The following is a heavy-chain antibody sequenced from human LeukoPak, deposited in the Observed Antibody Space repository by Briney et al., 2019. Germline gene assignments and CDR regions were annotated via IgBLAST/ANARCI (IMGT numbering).Heavy chain of an antibody. CDR3: ATDIATGYSPRDY. Sequence: ASVKVSCKVSGYTLTELSMHWVRQAPGKGLEWMGGFDPEDGETICAQKFQGRVTMTEDTSTDTAYMELSSLRSEDTAVYYCATDIATGYSPRDYWGQGTLVTVSS. V-gene: IGHV1-24*01. J-gene: IGHJ4*02. CDR1: GYTLTELS. D-gene: IGHD3-9*01. CDR2: FDPEDGET.